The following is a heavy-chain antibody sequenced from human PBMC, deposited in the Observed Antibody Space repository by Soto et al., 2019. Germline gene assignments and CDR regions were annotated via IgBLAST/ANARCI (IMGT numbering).Heavy chain of an antibody. CDR3: TTDGEVYCCGDFYTRRASWFFDL. Sequence: EVQLVESGGGLVKPGGSLRLSCAASGFTFSNAWMSWVRQAPGKGLEWVGRIKSKTDGGTTDYAAPVKGRFTISRGDLKNTPYLQMNNLKTEDTAGYYCTTDGEVYCCGDFYTRRASWFFDLLGRGPPVTVSS. CDR1: GFTFSNAW. CDR2: IKSKTDGGTT. V-gene: IGHV3-15*01. D-gene: IGHD2-21*02. J-gene: IGHJ2*01.